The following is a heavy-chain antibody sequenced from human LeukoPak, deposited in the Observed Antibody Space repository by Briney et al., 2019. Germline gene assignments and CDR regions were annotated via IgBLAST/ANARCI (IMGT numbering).Heavy chain of an antibody. CDR1: GFTFSTYG. CDR3: ARGTYYSDC. Sequence: GGSLRLSCAASGFTFSTYGMNWVRQAPWKGLEWVSYISSVITTVYYADSVKGRFTISRDNARNSLYLQMNSLRDEDTAVYYCARGTYYSDCWGQGTLVTVSS. V-gene: IGHV3-48*02. CDR2: ISSVITTV. J-gene: IGHJ4*02.